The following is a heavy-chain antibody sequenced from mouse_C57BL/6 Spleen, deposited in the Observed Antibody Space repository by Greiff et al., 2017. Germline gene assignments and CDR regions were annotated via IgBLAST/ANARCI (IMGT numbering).Heavy chain of an antibody. J-gene: IGHJ1*03. CDR3: ARSLYYGSSYWYFDV. Sequence: VQLQQSGPELVKPGASVKISCKASGYSFTDYNLNWVKQSNGKSHAWIGVFNPNYGTTSYNQKFKGKATLTVDHSSSTAYMQLNILTSEDAAVYYCARSLYYGSSYWYFDVWGTWPTDTVSS. CDR2: FNPNYGTT. CDR1: GYSFTDYN. D-gene: IGHD1-1*01. V-gene: IGHV1-39*01.